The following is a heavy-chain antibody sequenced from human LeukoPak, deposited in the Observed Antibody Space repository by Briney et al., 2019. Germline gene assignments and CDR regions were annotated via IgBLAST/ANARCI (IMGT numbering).Heavy chain of an antibody. J-gene: IGHJ4*02. Sequence: ASVKVSCKASGYTFTSYDINWVRQATGQGLEWMGWMNPNSGNTGYAQKFQGRVTITRNTSISTAYMELSSLRSEDTAVYYCASRLSWTWAFDYWGQGTLVTVSS. CDR2: MNPNSGNT. V-gene: IGHV1-8*03. D-gene: IGHD3-16*02. CDR1: GYTFTSYD. CDR3: ASRLSWTWAFDY.